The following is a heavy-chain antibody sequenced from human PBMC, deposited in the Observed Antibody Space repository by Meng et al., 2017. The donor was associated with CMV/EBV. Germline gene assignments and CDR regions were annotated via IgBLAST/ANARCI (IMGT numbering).Heavy chain of an antibody. V-gene: IGHV3-15*01. CDR1: GFTFSNGW. D-gene: IGHD3-10*01. CDR3: TTEYYGSEFIY. J-gene: IGHJ4*02. Sequence: GESLKISCVASGFTFSNGWMNWVRQAPGKGLEWVDRIKSKSVGGTTDYAAPVMGRFSISRDDSKNTLHLQMNSLKIEDTAVYYCTTEYYGSEFIYWGQGTMVTVSS. CDR2: IKSKSVGGTT.